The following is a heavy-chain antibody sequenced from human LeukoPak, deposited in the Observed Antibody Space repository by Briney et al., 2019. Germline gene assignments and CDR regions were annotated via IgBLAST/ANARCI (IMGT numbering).Heavy chain of an antibody. D-gene: IGHD3-22*01. CDR1: RGSFSGYY. V-gene: IGHV4-34*01. CDR3: ARGCYDSSGYYQSPIFDY. CDR2: INHSEST. J-gene: IGHJ4*02. Sequence: SETLSLTCAVYRGSFSGYYWSWIRQPPRKGLEWIGEINHSESTNYNPSLKSRVTISVDTSKNQFYLKLGPVTAADTAVYYCARGCYDSSGYYQSPIFDYWGQGTLVTVSS.